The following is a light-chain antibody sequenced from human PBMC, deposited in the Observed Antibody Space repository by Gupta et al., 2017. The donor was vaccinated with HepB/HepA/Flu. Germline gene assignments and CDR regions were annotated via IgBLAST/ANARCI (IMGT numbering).Light chain of an antibody. CDR2: DVS. CDR3: NSYTTSITYV. CDR1: SSDVGKYNS. V-gene: IGLV2-14*01. Sequence: QSALTQPASVSGSPGQSITSSCTGTSSDVGKYNSVSWFQQHPGKAPKLMIYDVSNRPSGVSNRFSGSKSGNTASLTISGLQAEDEADYYCNSYTTSITYVFGTGTKVTVL. J-gene: IGLJ1*01.